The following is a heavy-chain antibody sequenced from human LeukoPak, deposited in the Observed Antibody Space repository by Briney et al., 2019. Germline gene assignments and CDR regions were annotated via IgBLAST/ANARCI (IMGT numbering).Heavy chain of an antibody. Sequence: PSETLSLTCTVSGGSISSYYWSWIRQPPGKGLEWIGYIYYSGSTNYNPSLKSRVTISVYTSKNQFSLKLSSVTAADTAVYYCARAKKQWLGLGAFDIWGQGTMVTVSS. V-gene: IGHV4-59*01. J-gene: IGHJ3*02. D-gene: IGHD6-19*01. CDR3: ARAKKQWLGLGAFDI. CDR1: GGSISSYY. CDR2: IYYSGST.